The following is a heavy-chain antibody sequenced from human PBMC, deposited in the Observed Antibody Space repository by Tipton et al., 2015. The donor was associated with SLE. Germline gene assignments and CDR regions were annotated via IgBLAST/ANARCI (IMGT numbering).Heavy chain of an antibody. Sequence: TLSLTCHVSGYSNTSGYYWNWIRQPPGRGREWFGNINYSGNRYYNPSIRIQPTISLDTSKNQFSLKLTAVTAADTAVYYCAREVDVWGQGILVTVSS. CDR1: GYSNTSGYY. D-gene: IGHD2-15*01. CDR2: INYSGNR. V-gene: IGHV4-38-2*02. J-gene: IGHJ3*01. CDR3: AREVDV.